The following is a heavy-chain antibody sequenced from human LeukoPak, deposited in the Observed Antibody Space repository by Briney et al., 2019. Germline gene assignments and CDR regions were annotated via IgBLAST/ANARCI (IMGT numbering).Heavy chain of an antibody. CDR3: ARGGGSGRGNWFDP. Sequence: SETLSLTCAVYGGSFSGYYWSWIRQPPGKGREWIGEINHSGSTNYNPSLKSRVTISVDTSKKQFSLKLSSVPAADTAVYYCARGGGSGRGNWFDPWGQGSLVIVSS. J-gene: IGHJ5*02. CDR2: INHSGST. V-gene: IGHV4-34*01. CDR1: GGSFSGYY. D-gene: IGHD3-10*01.